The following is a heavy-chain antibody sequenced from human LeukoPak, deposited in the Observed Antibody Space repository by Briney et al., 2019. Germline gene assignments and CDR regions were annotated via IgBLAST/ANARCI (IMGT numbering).Heavy chain of an antibody. Sequence: SETLSLTCTVSGGSISSSSYYWGWIRQPPGKGLEWIGSVYCRGSTYYNPSLKSRVTISIDTSKNQFSLNLSSVTAADTAVYYCARLNYGDYLDYWGQGTLVTVSS. CDR3: ARLNYGDYLDY. D-gene: IGHD4-17*01. J-gene: IGHJ4*02. CDR2: VYCRGST. CDR1: GGSISSSSYY. V-gene: IGHV4-39*01.